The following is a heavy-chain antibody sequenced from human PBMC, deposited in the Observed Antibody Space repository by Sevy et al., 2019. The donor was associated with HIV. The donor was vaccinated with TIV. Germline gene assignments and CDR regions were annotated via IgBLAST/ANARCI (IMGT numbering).Heavy chain of an antibody. CDR3: VGAIAAAGCF. D-gene: IGHD6-13*01. J-gene: IGHJ4*02. V-gene: IGHV3-7*01. Sequence: GGSLRLSCAASGFTLNSYWMSWVRQAPGKGLEWVANINQDGSVKYYVDSVKGRFTISRDNARNSLYLRMNGLRAEDTALYYCVGAIAAAGCFWGQGTLVTVSS. CDR2: INQDGSVK. CDR1: GFTLNSYW.